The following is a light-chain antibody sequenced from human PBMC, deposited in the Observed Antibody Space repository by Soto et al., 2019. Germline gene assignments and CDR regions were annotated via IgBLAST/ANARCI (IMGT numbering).Light chain of an antibody. Sequence: EIVLTQSPGTLSLSPGEGATLSCRASQGIGNTLAWYQQKPGQTPRLLIYGASIRATGVPARFSGSGSGTDFTLTINSLQSEDFAVYYCQHYVNWPLTFGGGTKVDIK. J-gene: IGKJ4*01. V-gene: IGKV3-15*01. CDR2: GAS. CDR1: QGIGNT. CDR3: QHYVNWPLT.